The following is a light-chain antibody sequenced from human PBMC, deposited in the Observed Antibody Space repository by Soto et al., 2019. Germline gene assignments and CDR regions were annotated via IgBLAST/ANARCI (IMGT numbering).Light chain of an antibody. CDR2: GAS. J-gene: IGKJ4*01. CDR1: QSVSSSY. CDR3: QQYGSSPLT. V-gene: IGKV3-20*01. Sequence: EIFLAQSPCTLSLSPVERATLSCRASQSVSSSYLAWYQQKPGQAPRLLIYGASSRATGIPDRFSGSGSGTDFTLTISRLEPEDFAVYYCQQYGSSPLTFGGGTKVDIK.